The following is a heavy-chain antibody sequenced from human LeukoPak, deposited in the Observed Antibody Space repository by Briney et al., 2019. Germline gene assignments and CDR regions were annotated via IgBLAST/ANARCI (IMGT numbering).Heavy chain of an antibody. J-gene: IGHJ6*03. CDR1: GGSISSYY. CDR2: INHSGST. V-gene: IGHV4-34*01. D-gene: IGHD3-22*01. CDR3: ARGYDSSGYIYYYYYMDV. Sequence: SETLSLTCTVSGGSISSYYWSWIRQPPGKGLEWIGEINHSGSTNYNPSLKSRVTISVDTSKNQFSLKLSSVTAADTAVYYCARGYDSSGYIYYYYYMDVWGKGTTVTVSS.